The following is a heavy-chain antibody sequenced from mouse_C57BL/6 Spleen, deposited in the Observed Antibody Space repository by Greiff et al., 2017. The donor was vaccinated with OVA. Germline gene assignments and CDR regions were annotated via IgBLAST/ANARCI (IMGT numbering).Heavy chain of an antibody. V-gene: IGHV5-16*01. Sequence: EVQLVESAGGLVQPGSSLKLSCTASGFTFSDYYMAWVRQVPEKGLEWVANINYDGSSTYYLDSLKSRFIISRDNAKNILYLQMSSLKSEDTATYYCARGGYYYGSSYYAMDYWGQGTSVTVSS. CDR2: INYDGSST. CDR1: GFTFSDYY. D-gene: IGHD1-1*01. J-gene: IGHJ4*01. CDR3: ARGGYYYGSSYYAMDY.